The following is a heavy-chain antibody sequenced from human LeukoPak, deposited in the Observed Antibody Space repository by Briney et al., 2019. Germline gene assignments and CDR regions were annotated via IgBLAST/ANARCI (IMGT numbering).Heavy chain of an antibody. CDR3: AKGRDHSDY. CDR1: GFTFSNYN. J-gene: IGHJ4*02. V-gene: IGHV3-48*01. Sequence: GGSLRLSCAASGFTFSNYNMNWVRQAPGKGLEWVSYISSSSTILYYADSVKGRFTISRDSSKNTLCLQMNSLRAEDTAIYYCAKGRDHSDYWGQGTLVTVSS. CDR2: ISSSSTIL.